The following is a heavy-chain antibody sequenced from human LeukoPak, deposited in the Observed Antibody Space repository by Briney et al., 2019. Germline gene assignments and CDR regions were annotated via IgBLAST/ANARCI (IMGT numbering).Heavy chain of an antibody. J-gene: IGHJ3*02. CDR1: GYTFTSYG. D-gene: IGHD3-22*01. CDR3: AREPIYSSGYKDAFDI. Sequence: GASVKVSCKASGYTFTSYGISWVRQAPGQGLEWMGWISAYNGNTNYAQKLQGRVTMTTDTSTSTAYMELRSLRSDDTAVYYCAREPIYSSGYKDAFDIWGQGTMVTVSS. CDR2: ISAYNGNT. V-gene: IGHV1-18*01.